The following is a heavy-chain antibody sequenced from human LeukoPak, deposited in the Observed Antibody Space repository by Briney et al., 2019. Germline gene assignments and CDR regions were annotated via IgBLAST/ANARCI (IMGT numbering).Heavy chain of an antibody. V-gene: IGHV4-30-2*01. CDR3: ARGATIGLVPYFDY. D-gene: IGHD5-12*01. CDR1: GGSISSGGYS. Sequence: SETLSLTCAVSGGSISSGGYSWSWIRQPPGKGLEWIGYIYHSGSTYYNPSLKSRVTISVDRSKNQFSLKLSSVTAADTAVYYCARGATIGLVPYFDYWGQGTLVTVSS. CDR2: IYHSGST. J-gene: IGHJ4*02.